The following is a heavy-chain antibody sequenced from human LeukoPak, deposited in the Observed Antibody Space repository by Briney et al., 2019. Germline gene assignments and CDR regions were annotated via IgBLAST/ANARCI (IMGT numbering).Heavy chain of an antibody. V-gene: IGHV4-34*01. D-gene: IGHD4-17*01. CDR2: INHSGST. CDR1: GGSFSGYY. CDR3: ARPRGTVTTYFDY. J-gene: IGHJ4*02. Sequence: PSETLSLTCAVYGGSFSGYYWSWIRQPPGKGLEWIGEINHSGSTDYNPSLKSRVTISVDTSENQFSLKLSSVTAADTAVYYCARPRGTVTTYFDYWGQGTLVTVSS.